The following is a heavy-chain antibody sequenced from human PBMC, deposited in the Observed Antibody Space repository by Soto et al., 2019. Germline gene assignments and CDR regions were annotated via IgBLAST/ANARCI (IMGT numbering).Heavy chain of an antibody. CDR3: ASDDRATTGEIGAFDI. J-gene: IGHJ3*02. Sequence: EVQLVESGGGLVKPGGSLRLSCAASGFTFSSYSMNWVRQAPGKGLEWVSSISSSSSYIYYADSVKGRFTISRDNAKNSLDLQMNSLRAEDTAVYYCASDDRATTGEIGAFDIWGQGTMVTVSS. D-gene: IGHD1-26*01. CDR1: GFTFSSYS. CDR2: ISSSSSYI. V-gene: IGHV3-21*01.